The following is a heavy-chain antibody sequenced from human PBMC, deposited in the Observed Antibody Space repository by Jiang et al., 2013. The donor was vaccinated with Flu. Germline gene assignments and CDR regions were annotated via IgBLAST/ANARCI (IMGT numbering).Heavy chain of an antibody. V-gene: IGHV3-23*01. D-gene: IGHD3-10*01. CDR3: AKDYHGHDY. CDR2: ST. Sequence: STYYADSVKGRFTISRDNSKNTLYLQMNSLRAEDTAVYYCAKDYHGHDYWGPGNPGHRLL. J-gene: IGHJ4*02.